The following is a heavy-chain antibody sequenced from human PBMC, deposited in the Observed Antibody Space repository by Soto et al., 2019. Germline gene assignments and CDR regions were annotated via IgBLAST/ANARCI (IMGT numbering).Heavy chain of an antibody. D-gene: IGHD1-1*01. J-gene: IGHJ6*02. CDR1: GGSISSYY. V-gene: IGHV4-59*01. CDR3: ARGGTGMGYYGMDV. CDR2: IYYSGST. Sequence: SETLSLTCTVSGGSISSYYWSWIRQPPGKGLEWIGYIYYSGSTNYNPSLKSRVTISVDTSKNQFSLKLSSVTAADTAVYYCARGGTGMGYYGMDVWGQGTTVTVS.